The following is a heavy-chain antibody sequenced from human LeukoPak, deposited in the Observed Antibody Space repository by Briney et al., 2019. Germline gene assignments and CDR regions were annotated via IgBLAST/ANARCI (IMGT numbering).Heavy chain of an antibody. CDR3: ARQSTATTNFDF. V-gene: IGHV3-11*03. J-gene: IGHJ4*02. CDR2: ISTVSTYI. CDR1: GFPFSDHF. Sequence: GGSLRLSCAASGFPFSDHFMVWIRQAPGKGLEWISYISTVSTYINYADSVRGRFTTSRDNAKHSLYLQMNDLRPDDTAVYFCARQSTATTNFDFWGQGTLVTVSS. D-gene: IGHD1-14*01.